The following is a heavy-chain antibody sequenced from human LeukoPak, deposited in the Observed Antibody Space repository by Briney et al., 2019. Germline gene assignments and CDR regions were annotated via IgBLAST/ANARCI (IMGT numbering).Heavy chain of an antibody. Sequence: SETLSLTCAVYGGSFSGFYWSWIRQPPGKGLEWIGDINHSGGTNYIPSLKSRVTISVDTSKNQFSLKLSSVTAADTAVYYCARLHLVSSGWYPMADSWGQGTLVTVPS. J-gene: IGHJ4*02. CDR1: GGSFSGFY. V-gene: IGHV4-34*01. CDR2: INHSGGT. D-gene: IGHD6-19*01. CDR3: ARLHLVSSGWYPMADS.